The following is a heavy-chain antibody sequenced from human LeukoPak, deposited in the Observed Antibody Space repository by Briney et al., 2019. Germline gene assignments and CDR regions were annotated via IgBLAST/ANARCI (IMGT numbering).Heavy chain of an antibody. V-gene: IGHV3-30*02. J-gene: IGHJ4*02. CDR2: IRYDGSNK. Sequence: PGGSLRLSCAASGFPFSNYWMSWVRQAPGKGLEWVAFIRYDGSNKYYADSVKGRFTISRDNSKNTLYLQMNSLRAEDTAVYYCAKVGYSSSWRYFDYWGQGTLVTVSS. D-gene: IGHD6-13*01. CDR1: GFPFSNYW. CDR3: AKVGYSSSWRYFDY.